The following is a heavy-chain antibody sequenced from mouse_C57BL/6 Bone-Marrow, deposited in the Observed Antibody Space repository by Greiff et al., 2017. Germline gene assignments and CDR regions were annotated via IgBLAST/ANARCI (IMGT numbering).Heavy chain of an antibody. CDR3: ARNGNYSVAW. CDR2: IDPSDSYT. D-gene: IGHD2-1*01. CDR1: GYTFTSYW. V-gene: IGHV1-50*01. J-gene: IGHJ3*02. Sequence: QVQLQQPGAELVKPGASVKLSCKASGYTFTSYWMQWVKQRPGQGLEWIGEIDPSDSYTNYNQKFKGKATLTVDTSSSTAYMQLSSLTSEDSAVYYCARNGNYSVAWWGQGTLVTVSA.